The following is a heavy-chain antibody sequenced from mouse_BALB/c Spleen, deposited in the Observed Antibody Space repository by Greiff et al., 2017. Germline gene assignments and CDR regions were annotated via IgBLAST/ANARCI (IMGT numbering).Heavy chain of an antibody. J-gene: IGHJ1*01. Sequence: EVQLQQSGAELVKPGASVKLSCTASGFNIKDTYMHWVKQRPEQGLEWIGRIDPANGNTKYDPKFQGKATITADTSSNTAYLQLSSLTSEDTAVYYCATSITTVEYFDVWGAGTTVTVSS. D-gene: IGHD1-1*01. CDR3: ATSITTVEYFDV. CDR2: IDPANGNT. V-gene: IGHV14-3*02. CDR1: GFNIKDTY.